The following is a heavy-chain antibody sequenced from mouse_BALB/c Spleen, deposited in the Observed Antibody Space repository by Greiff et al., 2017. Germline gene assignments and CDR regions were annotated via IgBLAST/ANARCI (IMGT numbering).Heavy chain of an antibody. D-gene: IGHD2-4*01. V-gene: IGHV1-55*01. CDR3: SRGVYYDYDRDAMDY. CDR1: GYTFTSYW. CDR2: IYPGRGIT. J-gene: IGHJ4*01. Sequence: QVHVKQPGAELVKPGASVKMSCKASGYTFTSYWINWVKQRPGQGLEWIGDIYPGRGITNYNEKFKSKATLTLDTSSSTAYMQLSSLTSEDSAVYYCSRGVYYDYDRDAMDYWGQGTSVTVSS.